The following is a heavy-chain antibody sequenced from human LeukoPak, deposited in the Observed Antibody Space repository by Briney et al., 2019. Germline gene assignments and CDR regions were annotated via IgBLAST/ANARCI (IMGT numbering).Heavy chain of an antibody. J-gene: IGHJ6*02. V-gene: IGHV3-66*01. CDR3: ARSYSNHLFGMDV. CDR2: IYSGGST. CDR1: GFTFSSYA. Sequence: GGSLRLSCAASGFTFSSYAMTWVRQAPGKGLEWVSVIYSGGSTYYADSVKGRVAISRDNSKNTVFLQMNSVRAEDTAVYYCARSYSNHLFGMDVWGQGTTVTVSS. D-gene: IGHD4-11*01.